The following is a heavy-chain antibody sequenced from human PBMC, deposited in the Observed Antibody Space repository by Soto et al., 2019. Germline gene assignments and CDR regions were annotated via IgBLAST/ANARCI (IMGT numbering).Heavy chain of an antibody. CDR3: TRSPRSITGTTKGGAQNDY. D-gene: IGHD1-7*01. CDR1: GFTFSPYT. J-gene: IGHJ4*02. V-gene: IGHV3-21*01. Sequence: EVQLVESGGGLVKPGGSLRLSCAASGFTFSPYTMTWVRQAPGKGLQWVSSISGDSAYIYYADSVKGRFTVSRDNAENSFYLQMSSLRAEDTAIYYCTRSPRSITGTTKGGAQNDYWGQGTLVTVSS. CDR2: ISGDSAYI.